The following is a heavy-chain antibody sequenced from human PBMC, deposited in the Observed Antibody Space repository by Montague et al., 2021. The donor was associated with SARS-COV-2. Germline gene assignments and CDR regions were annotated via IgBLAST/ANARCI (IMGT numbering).Heavy chain of an antibody. J-gene: IGHJ3*02. V-gene: IGHV3-21*01. Sequence: SLRLSCAASGFTFNKYSMNWVRQAPGKGLEWVSSISTSSLYIYYTDSVKGRFTVARANAKNSLLLEMNSLRVEDAAVYYCARAHSGSYSVGGDAFDIWGQGTLVTVSS. CDR3: ARAHSGSYSVGGDAFDI. CDR2: ISTSSLYI. D-gene: IGHD5/OR15-5a*01. CDR1: GFTFNKYS.